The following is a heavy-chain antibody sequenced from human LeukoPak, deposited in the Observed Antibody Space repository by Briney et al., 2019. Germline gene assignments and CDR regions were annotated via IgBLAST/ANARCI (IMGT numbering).Heavy chain of an antibody. CDR1: GASITSSSFY. J-gene: IGHJ4*02. D-gene: IGHD4-17*01. Sequence: PSETLSLTCTVSGASITSSSFYWGWVRQSPGKGLDWIGSIYHSGKTYYNPSLKSRLTISVDSSKNRFSLKVTSLTAADTAVYHCARHSAYGDYIDYWGQGSLVTVSS. CDR2: IYHSGKT. V-gene: IGHV4-39*01. CDR3: ARHSAYGDYIDY.